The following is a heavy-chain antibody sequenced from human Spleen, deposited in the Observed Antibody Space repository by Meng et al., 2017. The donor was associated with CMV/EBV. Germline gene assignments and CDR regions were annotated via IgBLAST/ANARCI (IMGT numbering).Heavy chain of an antibody. D-gene: IGHD2-2*01. Sequence: GGSLRLSCAASGFAFSGYGMHWVRQAPGKGLEWVAFIRYDGSNKNYAESVKGRFPISRDKSKNTLYLQMNSLRAEDTAVYYCARAVDQSYGMDVWGQGTTVTVSS. CDR1: GFAFSGYG. V-gene: IGHV3-30*02. CDR2: IRYDGSNK. J-gene: IGHJ6*02. CDR3: ARAVDQSYGMDV.